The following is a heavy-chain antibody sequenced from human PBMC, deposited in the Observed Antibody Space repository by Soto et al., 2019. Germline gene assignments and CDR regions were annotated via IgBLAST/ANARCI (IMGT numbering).Heavy chain of an antibody. V-gene: IGHV4-30-4*01. Sequence: SETLSLTCTVSGGSISSGDYYWSWIRQPPGKGLEWIGYIYYSGSTYYNPSLKSRVTISVDTSKNQFSLKLSSVTAADTAVYYCARMYSGSYYLWFDHWGQGTLVTVSS. CDR2: IYYSGST. D-gene: IGHD1-26*01. J-gene: IGHJ5*02. CDR3: ARMYSGSYYLWFDH. CDR1: GGSISSGDYY.